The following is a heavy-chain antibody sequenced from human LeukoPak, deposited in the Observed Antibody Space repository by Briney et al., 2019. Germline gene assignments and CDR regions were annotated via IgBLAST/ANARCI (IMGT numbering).Heavy chain of an antibody. Sequence: ASVKVSCKACGYTITSYAMNWVRQAPGQGLEWMGWINTNTGNPTYAQGFTGRFVFSLDASVSTAYLQISSLKAEDTAVYYCAKPRSGGNSEYFQHWGQGTLVTVSS. J-gene: IGHJ1*01. CDR2: INTNTGNP. CDR1: GYTITSYA. V-gene: IGHV7-4-1*02. D-gene: IGHD1-14*01. CDR3: AKPRSGGNSEYFQH.